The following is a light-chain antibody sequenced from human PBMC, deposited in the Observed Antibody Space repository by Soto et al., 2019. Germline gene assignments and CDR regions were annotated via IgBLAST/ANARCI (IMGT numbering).Light chain of an antibody. CDR2: YAS. CDR3: QQRSNWPT. J-gene: IGKJ1*01. Sequence: EIVLTQSPATLSLSPGERATLSCRDSQSVSSYLAWYQQKPGQAPRLLIYYASNRATGIPARFSGSGSGTDFTLTISSVEPEDLAVYYCQQRSNWPTLGQGTKVEIK. V-gene: IGKV3-11*01. CDR1: QSVSSY.